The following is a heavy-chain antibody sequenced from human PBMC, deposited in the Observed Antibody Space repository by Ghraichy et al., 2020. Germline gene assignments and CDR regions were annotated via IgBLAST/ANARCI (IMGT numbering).Heavy chain of an antibody. Sequence: SETLSLTCTVSGGSISSYYWSWIRQPPGKGLEWIGYIYYSGSTNYNPSLKSRVTISVDTSKNQFSLKLSSVTAADTAVYYCARHMGSGYYVWYFDLWGRGTLVTVSS. J-gene: IGHJ2*01. CDR3: ARHMGSGYYVWYFDL. CDR1: GGSISSYY. CDR2: IYYSGST. V-gene: IGHV4-59*08. D-gene: IGHD3-3*01.